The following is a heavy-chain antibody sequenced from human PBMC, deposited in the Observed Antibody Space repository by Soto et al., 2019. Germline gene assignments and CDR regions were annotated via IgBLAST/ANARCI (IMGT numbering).Heavy chain of an antibody. V-gene: IGHV1-58*01. CDR1: GFTFSNSA. CDR2: IVVGSGNT. J-gene: IGHJ6*03. CDR3: AGRSGATRGYYYMDV. Sequence: QMQLVQSGPEVKEPGTSVKVSCKASGFTFSNSAVQWVRQARGERLEWIGWIVVGSGNTNYAQKLQERVTIIRDMSTSTAYRELSSLRSEDTAVYYWAGRSGATRGYYYMDVWGEGTTVTLSS. D-gene: IGHD5-12*01.